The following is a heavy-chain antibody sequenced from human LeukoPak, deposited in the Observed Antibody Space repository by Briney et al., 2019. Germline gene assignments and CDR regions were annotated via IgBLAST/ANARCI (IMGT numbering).Heavy chain of an antibody. CDR1: GGTFSRYG. V-gene: IGHV1-69*13. D-gene: IGHD3-16*01. CDR3: ARANYDYVWGSYRPHFDC. J-gene: IGHJ4*02. Sequence: SVKVSCKASGGTFSRYGISWVRQAPGQGLEWMGGIIPIFGTANYAQKFQGRVTITADESTSTAYMELSSLRSEDTAVYYCARANYDYVWGSYRPHFDCWGQGTLVTVSS. CDR2: IIPIFGTA.